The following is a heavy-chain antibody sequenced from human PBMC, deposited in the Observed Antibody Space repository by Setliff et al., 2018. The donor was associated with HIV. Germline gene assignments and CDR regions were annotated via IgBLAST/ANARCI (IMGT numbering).Heavy chain of an antibody. CDR2: IYTSGST. Sequence: SETLSLTCAVYGGSFSGYYWSWIRQPAGKGLEWIGRIYTSGSTNYNPSLKSRVTMSVDTSKNQFSLKLSSVTAADTAVYYCARDQAEYNFWSGYWGNYYYYMDVWGKGTTVTVSS. J-gene: IGHJ6*03. CDR1: GGSFSGYY. V-gene: IGHV4-4*07. CDR3: ARDQAEYNFWSGYWGNYYYYMDV. D-gene: IGHD3-3*01.